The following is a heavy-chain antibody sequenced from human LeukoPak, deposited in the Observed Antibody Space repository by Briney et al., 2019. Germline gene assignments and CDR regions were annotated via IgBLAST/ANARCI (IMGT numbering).Heavy chain of an antibody. Sequence: ASAKVSCKASGYSFIDYYIHWVRQAPGQGLEWMGLINPGGGDTSYAQNLQGRVTMTRDTSTSTVYLELSNLRSEDTAVYYCARGPRGQRFDYWGQGTLVTVSS. D-gene: IGHD1-1*01. CDR1: GYSFIDYY. CDR2: INPGGGDT. V-gene: IGHV1-46*01. CDR3: ARGPRGQRFDY. J-gene: IGHJ4*02.